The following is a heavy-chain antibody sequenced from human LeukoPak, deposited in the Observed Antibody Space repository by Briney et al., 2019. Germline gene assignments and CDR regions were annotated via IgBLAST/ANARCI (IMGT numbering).Heavy chain of an antibody. CDR3: ARGPRHLYCSSTSCYRGFDY. V-gene: IGHV4-34*01. J-gene: IGHJ4*02. CDR1: GGSFSGYY. D-gene: IGHD2-2*01. Sequence: SETLSLTCAVYGGSFSGYYWSWIRQPPGKGLEWIGEINHSGSTNYNPSLKSRVTTSVDTSKNQFSLKLSSVTAADTAVYYCARGPRHLYCSSTSCYRGFDYWGQGTLVTVSS. CDR2: INHSGST.